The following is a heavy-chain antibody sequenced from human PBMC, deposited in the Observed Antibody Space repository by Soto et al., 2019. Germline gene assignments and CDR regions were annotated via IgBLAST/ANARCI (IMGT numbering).Heavy chain of an antibody. Sequence: GAPVEGCCEAPRLTITSRCLRSARHAPGQGLEWMGWISAYNGNTNYAQKLQGRVTMTTDTSTSTAYMELRSLRSDDTAVYYCARWVVGIQNYFDYWGQGTLVTVSS. J-gene: IGHJ4*02. CDR1: RLTITSRC. V-gene: IGHV1-18*01. CDR3: ARWVVGIQNYFDY. D-gene: IGHD2-15*01. CDR2: ISAYNGNT.